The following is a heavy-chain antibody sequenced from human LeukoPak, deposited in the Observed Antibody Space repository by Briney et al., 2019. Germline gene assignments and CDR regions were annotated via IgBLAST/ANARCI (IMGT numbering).Heavy chain of an antibody. D-gene: IGHD3-9*01. J-gene: IGHJ4*02. CDR3: ARRGRDILTGYGPFDY. CDR2: IIPIFGTA. Sequence: SVTVSCTASGYTFTSYYMHWVRQAPGQGLEWMGGIIPIFGTANYAQKFQGRVTITADESTSTAYMELSSLRSEDTAVYYCARRGRDILTGYGPFDYWGQGTLVTVSS. CDR1: GYTFTSYY. V-gene: IGHV1-69*13.